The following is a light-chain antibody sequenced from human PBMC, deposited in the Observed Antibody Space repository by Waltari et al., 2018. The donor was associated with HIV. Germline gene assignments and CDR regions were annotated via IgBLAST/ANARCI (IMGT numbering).Light chain of an antibody. V-gene: IGKV1-12*01. J-gene: IGKJ1*01. CDR1: QNILNW. CDR3: QQANSFPRT. Sequence: DIQLTQSPSSVSASVGDRVTITCRASQNILNWLAWYQQKPGRAPKPLIYSASDLQYGVPSRFSGSGSGTDFSLTISSLQPEDFATYYCQQANSFPRTFGQGTTVEI. CDR2: SAS.